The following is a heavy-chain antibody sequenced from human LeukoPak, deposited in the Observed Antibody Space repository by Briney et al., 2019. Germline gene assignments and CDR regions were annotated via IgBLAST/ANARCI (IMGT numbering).Heavy chain of an antibody. J-gene: IGHJ4*02. V-gene: IGHV3-48*02. CDR3: ARAGSGWYFDY. Sequence: GGSLRLSCAAAGFTFSSYRLNWVRQAPGKGLEWLSYISSSSSSSRTIYYADSVEGRFTISRDNAKNSVYLQMNSLRDEDTAVYYCARAGSGWYFDYWGQGTLVAVSS. CDR1: GFTFSSYR. CDR2: ISSSSSSSRTI. D-gene: IGHD6-19*01.